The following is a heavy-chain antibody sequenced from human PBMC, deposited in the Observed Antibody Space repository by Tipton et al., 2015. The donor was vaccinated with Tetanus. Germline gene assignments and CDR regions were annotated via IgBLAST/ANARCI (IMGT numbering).Heavy chain of an antibody. J-gene: IGHJ4*02. D-gene: IGHD5-24*01. Sequence: GLVKPSETLSLTCTVSRGPISSYYWSWIRQPAGKGLEWVGHISNGNTDYSTSLKSRVTLPVDLSKNQFSLQLRAVTAADTAVYYCARGITDGYNRRLDYWGQGLRVAVS. CDR2: ISNGNT. CDR1: RGPISSYY. CDR3: ARGITDGYNRRLDY. V-gene: IGHV4-4*07.